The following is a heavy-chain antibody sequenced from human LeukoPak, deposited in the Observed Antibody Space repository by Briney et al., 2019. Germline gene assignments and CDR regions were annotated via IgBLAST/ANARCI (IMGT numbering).Heavy chain of an antibody. V-gene: IGHV4-59*01. CDR3: ARGVVIAPQTFDY. D-gene: IGHD2-21*01. CDR1: GESISGFY. Sequence: SETLSLTCTVSGESISGFYWTWIRQPPGKGLEWIGYIYYSGSNNYNPSLKSRVTISVDTSKNQFSLKLSSVTAADTAVYYCARGVVIAPQTFDYWGQGTLVTVSS. CDR2: IYYSGSN. J-gene: IGHJ4*02.